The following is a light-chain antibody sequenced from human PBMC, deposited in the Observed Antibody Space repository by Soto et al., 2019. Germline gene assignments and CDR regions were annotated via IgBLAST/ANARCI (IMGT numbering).Light chain of an antibody. J-gene: IGKJ3*01. CDR2: GAS. Sequence: EIVLTQSPGTLSLSPGERATLSCRASQSVSSSYLAWYQQKPGQAPRLLIYGASSRATGIPDSFSGSGSGTDFPLTISRLEPEDFAVYYCQQYGSSSFTFGPGTKVDIK. CDR1: QSVSSSY. V-gene: IGKV3-20*01. CDR3: QQYGSSSFT.